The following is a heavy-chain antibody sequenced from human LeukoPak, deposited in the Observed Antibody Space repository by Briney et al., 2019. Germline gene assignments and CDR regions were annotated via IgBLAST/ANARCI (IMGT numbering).Heavy chain of an antibody. Sequence: SQTLFLTCTVSGDSFSSGRYYWSWIRQLPGKGLEWIGCIYYSGSAYYNPSLQSRVVISVDTSKNQFSLKLRSATAADTAVYYCAREPDYWGQGTLVTVSS. CDR1: GDSFSSGRYY. CDR2: IYYSGSA. CDR3: AREPDY. V-gene: IGHV4-31*03. J-gene: IGHJ4*02.